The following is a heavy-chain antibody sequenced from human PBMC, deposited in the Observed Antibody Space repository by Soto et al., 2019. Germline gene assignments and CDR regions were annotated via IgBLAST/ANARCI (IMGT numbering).Heavy chain of an antibody. D-gene: IGHD5-12*01. CDR1: GYTFTIYA. CDR3: ASGYSGYDPFDY. J-gene: IGHJ4*02. V-gene: IGHV1-3*01. CDR2: INAGNGNT. Sequence: ASVKVSCTASGYTFTIYAMHWVRQAPGQRLEWMGWINAGNGNTKYSQKFQGRVTITRDTSASTAYMELSSLRSEDTAVYYCASGYSGYDPFDYWGQGTLVTVSS.